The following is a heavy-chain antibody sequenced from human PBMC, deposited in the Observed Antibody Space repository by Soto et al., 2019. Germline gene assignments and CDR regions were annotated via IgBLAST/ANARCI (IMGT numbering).Heavy chain of an antibody. D-gene: IGHD6-13*01. Sequence: SETLSLTCAVYGGSFSGYYWSWIRQPPGKGLEWIGEINHSGSTNYNPSLKSRVTISVDTSKNQFSLKLSSVTAADAAVYYCSIAAAGKYDYWGQGTLVTVSS. J-gene: IGHJ4*02. CDR1: GGSFSGYY. CDR3: SIAAAGKYDY. CDR2: INHSGST. V-gene: IGHV4-34*01.